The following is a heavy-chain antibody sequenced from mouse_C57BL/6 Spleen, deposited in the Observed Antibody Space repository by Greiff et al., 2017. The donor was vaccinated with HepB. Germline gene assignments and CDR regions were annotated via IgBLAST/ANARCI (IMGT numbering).Heavy chain of an antibody. CDR1: GFTFSDYG. Sequence: EVQVVESGGGLVKPGGSLKLSCAASGFTFSDYGMHWVRQAPEKGLEWVAYISSGSSTIYYADTVKGRFTISRDNAKNTLFLQMTSLRSEDTAMYYCARPYYGSSYGWFAYWGQGTLVTVSA. CDR2: ISSGSSTI. V-gene: IGHV5-17*01. J-gene: IGHJ3*01. CDR3: ARPYYGSSYGWFAY. D-gene: IGHD1-1*01.